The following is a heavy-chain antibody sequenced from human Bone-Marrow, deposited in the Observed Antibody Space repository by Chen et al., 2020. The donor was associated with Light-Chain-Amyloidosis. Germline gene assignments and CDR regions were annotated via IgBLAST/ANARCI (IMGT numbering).Heavy chain of an antibody. V-gene: IGHV3-64*01. CDR3: ARDTLGTDWYFDL. Sequence: EVQLVESGGGLVQPGGSLRLSCAASGFTFSTYAMHWVRQAPGKGLEYVSAITDNGCTTYYANSVKGRFTISRDNSKHTLYLQMGSLRVEDMAVYYCARDTLGTDWYFDLWGRGTLVTVSS. J-gene: IGHJ2*01. D-gene: IGHD1-26*01. CDR1: GFTFSTYA. CDR2: ITDNGCTT.